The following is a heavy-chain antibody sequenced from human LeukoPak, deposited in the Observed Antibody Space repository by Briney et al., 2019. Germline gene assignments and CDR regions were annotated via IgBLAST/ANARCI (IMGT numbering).Heavy chain of an antibody. J-gene: IGHJ3*02. CDR1: GYSFTSYW. CDR2: IYPGDSDT. V-gene: IGHV5-51*01. D-gene: IGHD3-10*01. CDR3: AXRXYGXGSYYDAFDI. Sequence: GESLKISCKGSGYSFTSYWIGWVRQMPGKGLEWMGIIYPGDSDTRYSPSFQGQVTISADKSISTAYLQWSSLKASDTAMYYCAXRXYGXGSYYDAFDIWGQGTMVTVSS.